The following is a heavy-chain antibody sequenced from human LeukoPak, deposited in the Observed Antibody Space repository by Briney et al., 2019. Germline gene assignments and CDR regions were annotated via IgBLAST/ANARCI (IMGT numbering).Heavy chain of an antibody. CDR2: ISGSAHKI. V-gene: IGHV3-23*01. CDR1: GITFSNYA. Sequence: GGSLRLSCVASGITFSNYAVSWVRQAPEKGLDWVSIISGSAHKIRYADSVKGRFTISRDNSENIVYLQMNSLRAEDTAVYYCAKINVENADYFDYWGQGTLVTVSS. CDR3: AKINVENADYFDY. D-gene: IGHD5-24*01. J-gene: IGHJ4*02.